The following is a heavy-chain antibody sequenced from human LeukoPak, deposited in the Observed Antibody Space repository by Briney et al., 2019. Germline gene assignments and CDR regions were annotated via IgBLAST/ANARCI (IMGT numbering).Heavy chain of an antibody. Sequence: PGGSLRLSCEASGFTFRTYEMNWLRQAPGKGLEWISYISSSGTAIHYADSVKGRFTISRDNAKNSLYLQMNSLRAEDTAVYYCAREGSSSTYYFDAFDMWGQGTMVTV. J-gene: IGHJ3*02. CDR2: ISSSGTAI. CDR3: AREGSSSTYYFDAFDM. V-gene: IGHV3-48*03. D-gene: IGHD3-22*01. CDR1: GFTFRTYE.